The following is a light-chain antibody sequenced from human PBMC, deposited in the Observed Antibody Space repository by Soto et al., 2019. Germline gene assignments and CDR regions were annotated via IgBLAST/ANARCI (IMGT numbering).Light chain of an antibody. CDR1: QTISSH. J-gene: IGKJ1*01. CDR3: QQSYSTPIS. CDR2: TAS. Sequence: DIRMTQSPSSLSESVGDTVAITCRASQTISSHLDWYQQKPGKAPNLLMYTASNLQSGVPSRFSGSGSGTDFTLTISSLQPEDFATYYCQQSYSTPISFGQGTKVDIK. V-gene: IGKV1-39*01.